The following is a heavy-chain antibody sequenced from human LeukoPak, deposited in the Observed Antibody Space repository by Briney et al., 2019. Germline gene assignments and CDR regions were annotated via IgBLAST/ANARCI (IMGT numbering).Heavy chain of an antibody. CDR2: ISSSGSTI. D-gene: IGHD6-13*01. CDR1: GFTFSSYE. Sequence: GGSLRLSCAASGFTFSSYEMNWVRQAPGKGLEWVSYISSSGSTIYYADSVKGRFTISRDNAKNSLYLQMNSLRAEDTAVYYCARSSSQYYYCYYGMDVWGQGTTVTVSS. J-gene: IGHJ6*02. V-gene: IGHV3-48*03. CDR3: ARSSSQYYYCYYGMDV.